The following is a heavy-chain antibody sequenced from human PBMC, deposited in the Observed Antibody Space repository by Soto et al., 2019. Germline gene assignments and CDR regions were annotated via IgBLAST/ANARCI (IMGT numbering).Heavy chain of an antibody. CDR3: ARGLRASYYYDSSGLRY. J-gene: IGHJ4*02. D-gene: IGHD3-22*01. CDR1: GGSFSGYY. Sequence: SETLSLTCAVYGGSFSGYYWSWIRQPPGKGLEWIGEISHSGSTNYNPSLKSRVTISVDTSKNQFSLKLSSVTAADTAVYYCARGLRASYYYDSSGLRYWGQGTLVTVSS. V-gene: IGHV4-34*01. CDR2: ISHSGST.